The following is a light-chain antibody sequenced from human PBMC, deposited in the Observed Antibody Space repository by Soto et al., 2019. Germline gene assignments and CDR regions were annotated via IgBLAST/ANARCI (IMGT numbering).Light chain of an antibody. CDR2: DAS. J-gene: IGKJ1*01. CDR3: QDYNSYPPWT. Sequence: DIQMTQSPSTLSASVGDRVTITCRASQSISSWLAWYQQKPGKAPKLLIYDASSLESGVPSRFSGSGSGTEFTLTISSLQPDDFATYYCQDYNSYPPWTFGQGTKVEIK. CDR1: QSISSW. V-gene: IGKV1-5*01.